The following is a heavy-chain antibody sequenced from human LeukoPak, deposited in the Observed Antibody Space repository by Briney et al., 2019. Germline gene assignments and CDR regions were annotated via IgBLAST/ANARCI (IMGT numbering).Heavy chain of an antibody. CDR3: ARDPLGGALDY. CDR2: IKQDGSDK. CDR1: GFTFSGSW. V-gene: IGHV3-7*01. J-gene: IGHJ4*02. Sequence: PGGSLRLSCAASGFTFSGSWMSWVRRAPGKGLEWVAIIKQDGSDKYYVDSVKGRFTISKDNAKNSLYLQMNSLRVEDTAVYYCARDPLGGALDYWGQGTLVTVSS.